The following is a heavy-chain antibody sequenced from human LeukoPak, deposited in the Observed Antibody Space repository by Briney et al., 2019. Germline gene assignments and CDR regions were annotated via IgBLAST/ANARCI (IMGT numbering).Heavy chain of an antibody. CDR2: IYHSGST. CDR1: GGSISSGGYY. Sequence: SQTLSLTCTVSGGSISSGGYYWSWIRQPPGKGLEWIGYIYHSGSTYYNPSLKSRVTISVDRSKNQFSLKLSSVTAADTAVYYCARVPDGDWYFDLWGRGTLVTVSS. V-gene: IGHV4-30-2*01. CDR3: ARVPDGDWYFDL. D-gene: IGHD5-24*01. J-gene: IGHJ2*01.